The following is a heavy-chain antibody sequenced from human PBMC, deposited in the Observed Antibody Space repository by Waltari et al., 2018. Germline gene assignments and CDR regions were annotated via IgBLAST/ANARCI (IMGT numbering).Heavy chain of an antibody. Sequence: QLQLQESGPGLVKPSETLSLTCTVSGASVSSSIHYWGWSRQSPGKGLEWIGSITHSGSSYYNPSLRSRVTLLVDTSKNQFSLRVNSVTAADMAIYYCARHMTTVTTSSFDYWGQGALVTVSS. CDR1: GASVSSSIHY. CDR3: ARHMTTVTTSSFDY. V-gene: IGHV4-39*07. CDR2: ITHSGSS. D-gene: IGHD4-17*01. J-gene: IGHJ4*02.